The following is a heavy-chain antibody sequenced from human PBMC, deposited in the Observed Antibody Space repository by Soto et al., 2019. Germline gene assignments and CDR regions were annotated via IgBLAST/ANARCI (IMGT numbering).Heavy chain of an antibody. V-gene: IGHV3-74*01. CDR3: TRDMGGRGGY. J-gene: IGHJ4*02. Sequence: EVQLVESGGGLVQPGGSLRLSCAASGFTFSSYWMHWVRQAPGKGLVWVSRTNEDGSTINYADSVKGRFTISRDNAKNTWYIKMNSRRAEDTAVYYCTRDMGGRGGYWGQGTLVTVSS. D-gene: IGHD3-16*01. CDR2: TNEDGSTI. CDR1: GFTFSSYW.